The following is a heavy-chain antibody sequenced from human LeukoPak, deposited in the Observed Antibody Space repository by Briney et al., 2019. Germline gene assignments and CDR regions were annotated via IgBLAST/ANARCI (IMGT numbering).Heavy chain of an antibody. CDR3: TRVMITFGRDRGFYYYYMDV. Sequence: PGRSLRLSCTASGFTFGDYTMSWVRQAPGKGLEWVGFIRSKGTGGTTEYAASIKGRFTISRDDSKSIAYLQMTSLRTEDTAVYYCTRVMITFGRDRGFYYYYMDVWGKGTTVTVSS. D-gene: IGHD3-16*01. J-gene: IGHJ6*03. CDR2: IRSKGTGGTT. V-gene: IGHV3-49*04. CDR1: GFTFGDYT.